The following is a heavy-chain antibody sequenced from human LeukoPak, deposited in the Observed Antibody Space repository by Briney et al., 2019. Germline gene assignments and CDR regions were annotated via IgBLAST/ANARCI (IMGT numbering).Heavy chain of an antibody. Sequence: GRSLRLSCAASGFTFSSYAMHWVRQAPGKGLEWVAVISYDGSNKYYADSVKGRFTISRDNSKNTLYLQMNSLRAEDTAVYYCARGESGWAHIDYWGQGTLVTVSS. CDR1: GFTFSSYA. CDR2: ISYDGSNK. V-gene: IGHV3-30-3*01. D-gene: IGHD6-19*01. J-gene: IGHJ4*02. CDR3: ARGESGWAHIDY.